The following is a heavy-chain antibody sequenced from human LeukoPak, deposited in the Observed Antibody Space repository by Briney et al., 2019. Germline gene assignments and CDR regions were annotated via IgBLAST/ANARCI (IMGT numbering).Heavy chain of an antibody. J-gene: IGHJ4*02. V-gene: IGHV3-23*01. CDR2: ISGSGGST. CDR3: AKGLKGSSWHGDDY. D-gene: IGHD6-13*01. Sequence: QPGGSLRLSCAASGFTFSSYAMSWVRQAPGKGLEWVSAISGSGGSTYYADSVKGRFTISRDNSKNTLYLQMNSLRAEDTAVYYCAKGLKGSSWHGDDYWGQGTLVTVSS. CDR1: GFTFSSYA.